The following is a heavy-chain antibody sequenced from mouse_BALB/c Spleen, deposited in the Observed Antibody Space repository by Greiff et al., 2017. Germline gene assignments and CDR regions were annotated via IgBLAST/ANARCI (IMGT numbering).Heavy chain of an antibody. J-gene: IGHJ4*01. CDR3: ARGYGNYVSMDY. D-gene: IGHD2-1*01. CDR1: GYAFSSYW. Sequence: QVQLKESGAELVRPGSSVKISCKASGYAFSSYWMNWVKQRPGQGLEWIGQIYPGDGDTNYNGKFKGKATLTADKSSSTAYMQLSSLTSEDSAVYFCARGYGNYVSMDYWGQGTSVTVSS. CDR2: IYPGDGDT. V-gene: IGHV1-80*01.